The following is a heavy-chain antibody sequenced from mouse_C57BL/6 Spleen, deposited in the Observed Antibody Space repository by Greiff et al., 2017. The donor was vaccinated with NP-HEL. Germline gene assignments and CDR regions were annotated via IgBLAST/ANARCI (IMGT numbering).Heavy chain of an antibody. V-gene: IGHV1-69*01. CDR1: GYTFTSYW. CDR2: IDPSDSYT. D-gene: IGHD1-1*01. J-gene: IGHJ4*01. Sequence: QVQLQQPGAELVMPGASVKLSCKASGYTFTSYWMHWVKQRPGQGLEWIGEIDPSDSYTNYNQKFKGKATLTVDKSSSTAYMQLSSLTSEDSAVYYCARRDYGSSPLAMDDWGKGTSVTVAS. CDR3: ARRDYGSSPLAMDD.